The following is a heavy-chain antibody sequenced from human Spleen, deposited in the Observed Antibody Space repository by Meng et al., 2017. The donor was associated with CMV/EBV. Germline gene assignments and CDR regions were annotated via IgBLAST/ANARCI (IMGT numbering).Heavy chain of an antibody. Sequence: SGFTFNSYARAWVRQAPGKGLEWVSAISLSGGSKYYADSVKGRFTISRDNSINTVYLHMNSLTAADTAIYYCAKDQERYDFWSGSFDYWGQGTLVTVSS. D-gene: IGHD3/OR15-3a*01. CDR2: ISLSGGSK. J-gene: IGHJ4*02. CDR3: AKDQERYDFWSGSFDY. V-gene: IGHV3-23*01. CDR1: GFTFNSYA.